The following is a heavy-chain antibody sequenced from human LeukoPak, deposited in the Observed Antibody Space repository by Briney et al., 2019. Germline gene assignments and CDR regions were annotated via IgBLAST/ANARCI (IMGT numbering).Heavy chain of an antibody. D-gene: IGHD3-10*01. J-gene: IGHJ4*02. CDR1: GYTFTSYD. Sequence: ASVKVSCKASGYTFTSYDINWVRQAPGQGLEWMGWMNPNSGNTGYAQKFQGRVTMTRNTSISTAYMELSSLRSEDTAVYYCARAIWFGELFVDYWGQGTLVTVSS. V-gene: IGHV1-8*01. CDR3: ARAIWFGELFVDY. CDR2: MNPNSGNT.